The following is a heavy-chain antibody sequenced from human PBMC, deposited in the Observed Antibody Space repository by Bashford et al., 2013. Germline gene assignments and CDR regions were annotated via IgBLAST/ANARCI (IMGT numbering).Heavy chain of an antibody. CDR2: VYYSGST. J-gene: IGHJ4*02. CDR1: GGSISSYY. CDR3: ARMRRITISGPDLYYFDS. V-gene: IGHV4-59*01. Sequence: ETLSLTCTVSGGSISSYYWTWIRHPPGRELEWIGYVYYSGSTNYNPSLKSRVTISIDTSKTQFSLMLSSVTAADAAMYYCARMRRITISGPDLYYFDSWGQGTLVTVSS. D-gene: IGHD1-14*01.